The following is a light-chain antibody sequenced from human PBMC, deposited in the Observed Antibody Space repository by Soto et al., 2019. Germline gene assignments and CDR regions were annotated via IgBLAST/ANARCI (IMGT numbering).Light chain of an antibody. CDR2: EAS. Sequence: DIQMTQSPSTLSASIGDRVPIACRASQGISNWLAWYQQKPGKAPKLLIYEASSLESGVPSRFSGSGSGTEFTLTISSLQPDDFATYYCQQYNSYSRTFGQGTKVDIK. V-gene: IGKV1-5*03. CDR1: QGISNW. CDR3: QQYNSYSRT. J-gene: IGKJ1*01.